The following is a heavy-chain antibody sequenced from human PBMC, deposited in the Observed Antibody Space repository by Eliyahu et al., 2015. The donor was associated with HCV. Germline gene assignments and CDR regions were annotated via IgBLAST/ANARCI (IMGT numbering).Heavy chain of an antibody. J-gene: IGHJ4*02. D-gene: IGHD3-10*01. CDR1: GFTFSNYN. Sequence: EVQLVESGGGLVQPGGSLRLSCAASGFTFSNYNMNWVRQAPGKGLEWVSYISSTISTIYYADSVRGRFTISRDNAKNSLYLQMNSLRAEDTAVYYCARDQPYGSGSYDYWGQGTLVTVSS. CDR3: ARDQPYGSGSYDY. V-gene: IGHV3-48*01. CDR2: ISSTISTI.